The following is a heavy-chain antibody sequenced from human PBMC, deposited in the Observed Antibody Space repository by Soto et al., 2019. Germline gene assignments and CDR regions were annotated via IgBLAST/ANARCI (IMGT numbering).Heavy chain of an antibody. D-gene: IGHD3-9*01. J-gene: IGHJ6*01. Sequence: QVQLVQSGAEVKKPGSSVKVSCKASGGTFSSYAISWVRQAPGQGLEWMGGIIPIFGTANYAQKFQGRVTMTADTSTTTAYMELSSLRSEDTAVYYCARVVYDTPQSYYDGMDVVVQGTKVTVSS. CDR1: GGTFSSYA. CDR3: ARVVYDTPQSYYDGMDV. V-gene: IGHV1-69*06. CDR2: IIPIFGTA.